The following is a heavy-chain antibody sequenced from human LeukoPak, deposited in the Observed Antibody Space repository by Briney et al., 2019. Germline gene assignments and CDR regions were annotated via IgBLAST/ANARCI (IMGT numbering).Heavy chain of an antibody. CDR1: GFTFSSYA. Sequence: GPMTPSSAAAGFTFSSYAMRWVRQAPGDGLEWVSVILDGGGSTHYEDSGKGRFTISRDNSKNTLALQMKNVRGEDTAVYYCAKKSCSGSDYQYYYGLDVWGQGTTVTVAS. CDR3: AKKSCSGSDYQYYYGLDV. J-gene: IGHJ6*02. D-gene: IGHD3-10*02. V-gene: IGHV3-23*01. CDR2: ILDGGGST.